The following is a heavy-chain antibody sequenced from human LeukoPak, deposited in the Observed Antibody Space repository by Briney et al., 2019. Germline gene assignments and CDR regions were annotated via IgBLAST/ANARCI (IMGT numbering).Heavy chain of an antibody. CDR3: ARAVGTSRNFFDY. CDR2: IYSSGST. V-gene: IGHV4-61*02. CDR1: GGSISSGSYY. Sequence: PSETLSLTCTVSGGSISSGSYYRNWIRQPAGKGLEWIGRIYSSGSTNYNPSLNSRVTISLDTSKNQFSLRLSSVTAEDAAVYYCARAVGTSRNFFDYWGQGTLVTVSS. D-gene: IGHD4-23*01. J-gene: IGHJ4*02.